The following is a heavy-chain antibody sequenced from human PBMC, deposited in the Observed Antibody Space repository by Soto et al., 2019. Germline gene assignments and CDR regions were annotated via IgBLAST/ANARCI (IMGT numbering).Heavy chain of an antibody. D-gene: IGHD2-15*01. Sequence: QLQLVQSGAEVKKPGSSVNVSCKTSGGSFSSNTITWVRQAPGQGLEWMGGIIPIFGTSNYAQKFQGRVTITADESTNTVYMELSRLRYEDTAVYYCARDVLLVVVSATRAAGWVDPSGQGTLVTVSS. V-gene: IGHV1-69*01. CDR1: GGSFSSNT. J-gene: IGHJ5*02. CDR2: IIPIFGTS. CDR3: ARDVLLVVVSATRAAGWVDP.